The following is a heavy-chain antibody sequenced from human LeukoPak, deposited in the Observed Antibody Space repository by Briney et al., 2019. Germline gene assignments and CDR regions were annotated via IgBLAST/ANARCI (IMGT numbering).Heavy chain of an antibody. J-gene: IGHJ4*02. CDR1: GFTFSFYE. CDR3: ARETDSTLFDY. V-gene: IGHV3-48*03. Sequence: PGGSLRLSCAASGFTFSFYEINWVRQTPGKGLEWVSYISSSGSTIYYADSVKGRFTISRDNAKNSLYLQMSSLRAEDTAVYYCARETDSTLFDYWGQGTLVTVSS. D-gene: IGHD2-2*01. CDR2: ISSSGSTI.